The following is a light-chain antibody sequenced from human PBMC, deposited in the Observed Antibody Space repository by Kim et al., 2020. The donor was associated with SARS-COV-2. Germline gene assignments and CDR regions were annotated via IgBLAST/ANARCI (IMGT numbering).Light chain of an antibody. Sequence: ASVGDRVTITCRASQSISSYLNWYQQKPVKAPKLLIYAASSLQSVVPSRFSGSGSGTDFTLTISSLQPEDFATYYCQQSYSTPQTFGQGTRLEIK. J-gene: IGKJ5*01. CDR2: AAS. CDR3: QQSYSTPQT. V-gene: IGKV1-39*01. CDR1: QSISSY.